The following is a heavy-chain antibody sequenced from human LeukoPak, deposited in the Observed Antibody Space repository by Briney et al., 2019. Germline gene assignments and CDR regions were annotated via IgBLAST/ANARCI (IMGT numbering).Heavy chain of an antibody. J-gene: IGHJ5*02. Sequence: GGSLRLSCAASGFTVSSSYMNWVRQAPGKGLEWLSYISGSSSTIYYADSVKGRFTISRDNAKNSLYLQMNSLRDEDTAVYYCARDQRAYCSTTSCKYNWFDPWGQGTLVTVSS. D-gene: IGHD2-2*01. V-gene: IGHV3-48*02. CDR3: ARDQRAYCSTTSCKYNWFDP. CDR1: GFTVSSSY. CDR2: ISGSSSTI.